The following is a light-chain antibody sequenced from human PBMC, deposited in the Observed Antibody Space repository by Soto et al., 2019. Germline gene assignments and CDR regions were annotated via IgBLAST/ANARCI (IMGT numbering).Light chain of an antibody. J-gene: IGKJ5*01. CDR1: QSVSSY. CDR3: QHYYGTSPIS. CDR2: DAS. V-gene: IGKV3-11*01. Sequence: EIVLTQSPATLSLSPGERATLSCRASQSVSSYLAWYQQKPGQAPRLLIYDASNRATGIPARFSGSGSGTDFTLTISSLEPEDFALYYCQHYYGTSPISFGQGTRLEIK.